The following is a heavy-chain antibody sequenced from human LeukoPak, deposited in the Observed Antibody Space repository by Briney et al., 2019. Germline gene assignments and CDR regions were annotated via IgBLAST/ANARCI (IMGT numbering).Heavy chain of an antibody. CDR3: AKGVYYGQEIDY. Sequence: GVSLRLSCAASGFTFSSYAMSWVRQAPGKGLEWVSALRGSGHSTYYADSVKGRFTISRDNSKNTLYLQMNTLRAEDTSVYYCAKGVYYGQEIDYWGQGTLVTAYS. CDR2: LRGSGHST. CDR1: GFTFSSYA. V-gene: IGHV3-23*01. D-gene: IGHD3-3*01. J-gene: IGHJ4*02.